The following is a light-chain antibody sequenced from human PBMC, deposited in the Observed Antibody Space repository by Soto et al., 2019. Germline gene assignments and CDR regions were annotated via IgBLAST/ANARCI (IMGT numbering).Light chain of an antibody. Sequence: EIVLRQSPGTLSLSPGERATVSCRASQSVSSSYLAWYQQKPGQAPRLLIYGASSRATGIPDRFSGSGSGTDFTLTISRLEPEDFAVYYCQQYGSSPKYTFGQGTKVDIK. CDR1: QSVSSSY. J-gene: IGKJ2*01. CDR3: QQYGSSPKYT. V-gene: IGKV3-20*01. CDR2: GAS.